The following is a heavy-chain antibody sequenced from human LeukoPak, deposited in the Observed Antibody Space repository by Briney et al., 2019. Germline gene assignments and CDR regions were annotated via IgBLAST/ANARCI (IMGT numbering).Heavy chain of an antibody. J-gene: IGHJ4*02. V-gene: IGHV1-18*01. Sequence: ASVKVSCKASGYTFTSYGISWVRQAPGQGLEWMGWISAYNGNTNYAQKLQGRATMTTDTSTSTAYMELRSLRSDDTAVYYCARDNDYVWGSYRAQDYWGQGTLVTVSS. D-gene: IGHD3-16*02. CDR3: ARDNDYVWGSYRAQDY. CDR2: ISAYNGNT. CDR1: GYTFTSYG.